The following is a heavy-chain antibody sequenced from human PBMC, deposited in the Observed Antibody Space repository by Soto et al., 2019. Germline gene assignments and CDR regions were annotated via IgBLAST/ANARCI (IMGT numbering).Heavy chain of an antibody. V-gene: IGHV3-30*18. CDR1: GFTVATPG. J-gene: IGHJ5*02. Sequence: QVQLVESGGGVVQPGASLQVACAASGFTVATPGMHWVRQAPGKGLEWVAMISHSGTSKVYIDAVQGRFTISRDNARNNLYLLMSSLRPEDTAIYYCTKDWGSSGWFNWFNPWGQGVLVTVSS. CDR2: ISHSGTSK. D-gene: IGHD6-19*01. CDR3: TKDWGSSGWFNWFNP.